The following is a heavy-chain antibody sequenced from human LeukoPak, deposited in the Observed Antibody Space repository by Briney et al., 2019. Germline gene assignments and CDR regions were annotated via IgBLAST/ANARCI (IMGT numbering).Heavy chain of an antibody. D-gene: IGHD4-23*01. Sequence: PGGSLRLSCAASGFTFSSYSMNWVRQAPGKGLEWVSSISSSSSYIYYADSVKGRFTISRDNAKNSLYLQMNSLRAEDTAVYYCARAASRTVVTPDWFDPWGQGTLVTVSS. CDR3: ARAASRTVVTPDWFDP. V-gene: IGHV3-21*01. CDR1: GFTFSSYS. CDR2: ISSSSSYI. J-gene: IGHJ5*02.